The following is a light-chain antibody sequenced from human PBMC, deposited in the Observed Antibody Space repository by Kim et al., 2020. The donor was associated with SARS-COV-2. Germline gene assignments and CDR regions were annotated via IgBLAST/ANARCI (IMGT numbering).Light chain of an antibody. CDR1: QSVSSY. CDR3: QQRSNWPPLT. Sequence: SPGERATLSCRASQSVSSYLAWYHQKPGQAPRLLIYDASNRATGIPARFSGSGAGTDFTLTISSLEPEDFAVYYCQQRSNWPPLTFGGGTKVDIK. V-gene: IGKV3-11*01. J-gene: IGKJ4*01. CDR2: DAS.